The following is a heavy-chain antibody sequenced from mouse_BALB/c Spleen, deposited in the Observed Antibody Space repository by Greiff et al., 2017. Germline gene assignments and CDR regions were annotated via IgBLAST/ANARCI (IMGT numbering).Heavy chain of an antibody. CDR3: ARSGYYGSSSWFAY. Sequence: DVMLVESGGGLVQPGGSRKLSCAASGFTFSSFGMHWVRQAPEKGLEWVAYISSGSSTIYSADTVKGRFTISRDNPKNTLFLQMTSLRSEDTAMYYCARSGYYGSSSWFAYWGQGTLVTVSA. V-gene: IGHV5-17*02. D-gene: IGHD1-1*01. CDR1: GFTFSSFG. J-gene: IGHJ3*01. CDR2: ISSGSSTI.